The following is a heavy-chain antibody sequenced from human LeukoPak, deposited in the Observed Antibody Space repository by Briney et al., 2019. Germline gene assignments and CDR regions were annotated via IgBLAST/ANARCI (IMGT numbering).Heavy chain of an antibody. CDR3: ARGHGVVPASDDPFDI. CDR1: GYTFTSYY. Sequence: ASVKVSCKASGYTFTSYYMHWVRQAHGQGLEWMGIINPSGGSTSYAQKFQGRVTMTRDMSTSTVYMELSSLRAEDTAVYYCARGHGVVPASDDPFDIWGQGTMVTVSS. V-gene: IGHV1-46*01. D-gene: IGHD2-2*01. J-gene: IGHJ3*02. CDR2: INPSGGST.